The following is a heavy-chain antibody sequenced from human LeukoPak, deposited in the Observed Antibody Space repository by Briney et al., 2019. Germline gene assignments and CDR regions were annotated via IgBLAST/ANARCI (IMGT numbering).Heavy chain of an antibody. CDR1: GGSISSYY. J-gene: IGHJ4*02. Sequence: SETLSLTCTVSGGSISSYYWSWIRQPPGKGLEWIGYIYYSGTTNYNPSLKSRVTISVDTSKNQFSLKLSSVTAADTAVYYCAGGVYIAAAQYAYWGQGTLVTVSS. CDR3: AGGVYIAAAQYAY. D-gene: IGHD6-13*01. V-gene: IGHV4-59*01. CDR2: IYYSGTT.